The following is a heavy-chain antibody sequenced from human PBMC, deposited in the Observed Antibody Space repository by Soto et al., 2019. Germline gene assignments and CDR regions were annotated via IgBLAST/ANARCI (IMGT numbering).Heavy chain of an antibody. J-gene: IGHJ5*02. CDR1: GYTFTIYG. D-gene: IGHD3-10*01. CDR2: ISAYNGNT. Sequence: ASVKVSCKASGYTFTIYGISWVRQAPGQGLEWMGWISAYNGNTNYAQKLQGRVTMTTDTSTSTAYMELRSLRSDDTAVYYCARGSTIFGRPLQFDPWGQGTLVTVSS. CDR3: ARGSTIFGRPLQFDP. V-gene: IGHV1-18*01.